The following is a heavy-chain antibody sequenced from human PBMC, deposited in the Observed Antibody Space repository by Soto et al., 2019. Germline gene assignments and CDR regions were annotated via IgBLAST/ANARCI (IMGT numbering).Heavy chain of an antibody. D-gene: IGHD3-10*01. V-gene: IGHV3-23*01. CDR3: ASXLLPXVRKPPYY. CDR1: GLTFNDSA. Sequence: EVQLLESEGGLVQPGGSLRLSCTASGLTFNDSAMTWVRQAPGKGLEWVSGISARADAKYYAASVRGRFTIFRDNSRRTVSLQMNSLRVDDTAVYYCASXLLPXVRKPPYYWGLGALVTVSS. J-gene: IGHJ4*02. CDR2: ISARADAK.